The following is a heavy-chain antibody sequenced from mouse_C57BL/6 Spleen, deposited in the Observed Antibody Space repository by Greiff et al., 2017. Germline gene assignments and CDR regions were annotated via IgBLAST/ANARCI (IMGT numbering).Heavy chain of an antibody. D-gene: IGHD2-10*01. Sequence: VQLQQSGPELVKPGASVKISCKASGYAFSSSWMNWVKQRPGKGLEWIGRIYPGDGDTNYNGKFKGKATLTADKSSSTAYMQLSSLTSEDSAVYFCARDRLLPYYYAMDYWGQGTSVTVSS. CDR2: IYPGDGDT. CDR3: ARDRLLPYYYAMDY. J-gene: IGHJ4*01. V-gene: IGHV1-82*01. CDR1: GYAFSSSW.